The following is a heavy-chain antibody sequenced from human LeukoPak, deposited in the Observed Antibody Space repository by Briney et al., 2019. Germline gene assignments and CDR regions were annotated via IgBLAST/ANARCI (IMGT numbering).Heavy chain of an antibody. D-gene: IGHD2-2*01. CDR1: GYTFTSYG. Sequence: ASVKVSCKASGYTFTSYGISWVRQAPGQGLEWMGWISAYNGNTNYAQKLQGRVTMTTDTSTSTAYMELRSLRSDDTAVYYCARVGFPARIVVVPAPFDYWGQGTLVTVSS. CDR2: ISAYNGNT. V-gene: IGHV1-18*01. J-gene: IGHJ4*02. CDR3: ARVGFPARIVVVPAPFDY.